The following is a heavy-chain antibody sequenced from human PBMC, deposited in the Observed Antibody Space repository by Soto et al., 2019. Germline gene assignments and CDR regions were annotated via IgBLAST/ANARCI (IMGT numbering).Heavy chain of an antibody. Sequence: QVQLQESGPGLVKPSQTLSLTCTVSGGSISSGGYYCSWIRQHPGKGLEWIGYIYYSGSTYYNPSLKSRVTIAVDTSKNQFHLKLSSVTAADTAVYYCARGQGGHWGGYDSCYFDYWGQGTLVTVSS. V-gene: IGHV4-31*03. CDR2: IYYSGST. D-gene: IGHD5-12*01. J-gene: IGHJ4*02. CDR3: ARGQGGHWGGYDSCYFDY. CDR1: GGSISSGGYY.